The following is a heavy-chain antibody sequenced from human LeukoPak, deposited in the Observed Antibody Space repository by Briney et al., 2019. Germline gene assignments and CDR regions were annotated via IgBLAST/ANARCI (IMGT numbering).Heavy chain of an antibody. V-gene: IGHV4-30-4*01. CDR3: AREGAAAGSFDY. CDR1: GGSISSGDYY. J-gene: IGHJ4*02. CDR2: IYYSGST. Sequence: ASQTLSLTCTVSGGSISSGDYYWSWIRQPPGKGLEWIGYIYYSGSTYYNPSLKSRVTISVDTSKNQFSLKLSSVTAADTAVYYCAREGAAAGSFDYWGQGTLVTVSS. D-gene: IGHD6-13*01.